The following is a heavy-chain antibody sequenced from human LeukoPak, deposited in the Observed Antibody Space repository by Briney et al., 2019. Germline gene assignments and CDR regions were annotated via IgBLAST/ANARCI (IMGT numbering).Heavy chain of an antibody. CDR1: EFTLNNYE. CDR3: ARGRPYNWNDGIDY. J-gene: IGHJ4*02. CDR2: ISSNGKRI. Sequence: GGSLRLSCAASEFTLNNYEMHWVRQAPGKGLEWVSYISSNGKRIHYADSVKGRFTISRDNAKKPVYLELNSLRVEDTAVYYCARGRPYNWNDGIDYWGQGILVTVSS. D-gene: IGHD1-1*01. V-gene: IGHV3-48*03.